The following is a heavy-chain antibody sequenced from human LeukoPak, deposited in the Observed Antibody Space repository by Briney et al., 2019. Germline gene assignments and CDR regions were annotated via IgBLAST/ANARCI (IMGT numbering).Heavy chain of an antibody. J-gene: IGHJ5*02. CDR3: ARGGVVPAATKYNWFDP. D-gene: IGHD2-2*01. Sequence: SETLSLTCAVYGGSFGGYYWSWIRQPPGKGLEWIGEINHSGSTNYNPSLKSRVTISVDTSKNQFSLKLSSVTAADTAVYYCARGGVVPAATKYNWFDPWGQGTLVTVSS. CDR1: GGSFGGYY. V-gene: IGHV4-34*01. CDR2: INHSGST.